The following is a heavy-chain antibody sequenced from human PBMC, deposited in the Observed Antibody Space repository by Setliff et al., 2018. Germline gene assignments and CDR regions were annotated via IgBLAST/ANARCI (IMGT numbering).Heavy chain of an antibody. J-gene: IGHJ4*02. V-gene: IGHV4-4*02. CDR3: ARAPRYFDSTGSYFDG. CDR2: IYYSGST. Sequence: SETLSLTCAVSGGSVRSDNWWSWVRQSPGKGLEWIGYIYYSGSTSYYNPSLKSRVTISVDTSKNQFSLKLTSVTAADTAVYYCARAPRYFDSTGSYFDGWGQGTLVTVSS. D-gene: IGHD3-22*01. CDR1: GGSVRSDNW.